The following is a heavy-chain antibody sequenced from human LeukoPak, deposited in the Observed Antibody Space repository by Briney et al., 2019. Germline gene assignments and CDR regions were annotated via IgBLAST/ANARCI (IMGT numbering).Heavy chain of an antibody. D-gene: IGHD5-24*01. CDR3: AKGRPRSGWLQPSPYFDY. Sequence: GGSLRLSCAASGFTFSSYGMHWVRQAPGKGLEWVAVISYDGSNKYYADSVKGRFTISRDNSKNTLYLQMNSLRAEDTAVYYCAKGRPRSGWLQPSPYFDYWGQGTLVTVSS. CDR1: GFTFSSYG. J-gene: IGHJ4*02. V-gene: IGHV3-30*18. CDR2: ISYDGSNK.